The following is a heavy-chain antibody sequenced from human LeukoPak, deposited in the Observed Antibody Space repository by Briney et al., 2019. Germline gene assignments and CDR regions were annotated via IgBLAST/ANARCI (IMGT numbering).Heavy chain of an antibody. CDR3: ARDRDCGGDCYYFDY. V-gene: IGHV3-30-3*01. CDR2: ISYDGSNK. Sequence: GGSLRLSCAASGFTFSSYAMHWVRQAPGKGLEWVAVISYDGSNKYYADSVKGRLTISRDNSKNTLYLQMNSLRAEDTAVYYCARDRDCGGDCYYFDYWGQGTLVTVSS. CDR1: GFTFSSYA. J-gene: IGHJ4*02. D-gene: IGHD2-21*02.